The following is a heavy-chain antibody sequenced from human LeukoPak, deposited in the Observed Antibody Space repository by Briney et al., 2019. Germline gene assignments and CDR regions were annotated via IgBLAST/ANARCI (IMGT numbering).Heavy chain of an antibody. Sequence: ASVKVSCKASGYTFTSYGISWLRQAPEQGLEWMGWISAYNGNTNYAQKLQGRVTMTTDTSTSTAYMELRSLRSDDTAVYYCAREEDTYPIWFDPWGQGTLVTVSS. CDR3: AREEDTYPIWFDP. J-gene: IGHJ5*02. V-gene: IGHV1-18*01. CDR1: GYTFTSYG. D-gene: IGHD2-15*01. CDR2: ISAYNGNT.